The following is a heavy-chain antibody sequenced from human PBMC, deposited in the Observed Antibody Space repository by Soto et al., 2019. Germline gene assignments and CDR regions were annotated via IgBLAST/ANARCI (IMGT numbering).Heavy chain of an antibody. D-gene: IGHD3-16*01. V-gene: IGHV3-23*01. CDR3: AKDHSLNLGPQYYFDY. Sequence: GGSLRLSCAASGFTFSSYAMSWVRQAPGKGLEWVSAISGSGGSTYYADSVKGRFTISRDNSKNTLYLQMNSLRAEDTDVYYCAKDHSLNLGPQYYFDYWGQGTLVTVSS. J-gene: IGHJ4*02. CDR1: GFTFSSYA. CDR2: ISGSGGST.